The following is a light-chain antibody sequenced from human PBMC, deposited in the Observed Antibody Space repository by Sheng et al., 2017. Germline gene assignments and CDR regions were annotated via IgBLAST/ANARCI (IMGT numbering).Light chain of an antibody. CDR2: AAS. CDR3: QQSFITPLT. Sequence: DIQMTQSPSSLSASVGDRVTITCRASQSISNYLNWYQQKPGKAPEVLIYAASSLQSGVPSRFSGSGSGTDFTITISSLQPEDFAIYYCQQSFITPLTFGGGPKVEIK. V-gene: IGKV1-39*01. J-gene: IGKJ4*01. CDR1: QSISNY.